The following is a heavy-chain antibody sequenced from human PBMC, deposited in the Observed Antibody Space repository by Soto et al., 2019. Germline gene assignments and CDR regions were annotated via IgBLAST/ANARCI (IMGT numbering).Heavy chain of an antibody. CDR1: GASLRGYY. V-gene: IGHV4-4*07. D-gene: IGHD1-1*01. CDR3: VRDGTKNLRDRFDP. J-gene: IGHJ5*02. Sequence: SETLSLTCNVSGASLRGYYWSWIRQPPGKGLEWIGRIYATGSTDYNPSLKSRITMSVDMSKKQFSLTLRSVTAAETAIYYCVRDGTKNLRDRFDPWGRGMLVTVSS. CDR2: IYATGST.